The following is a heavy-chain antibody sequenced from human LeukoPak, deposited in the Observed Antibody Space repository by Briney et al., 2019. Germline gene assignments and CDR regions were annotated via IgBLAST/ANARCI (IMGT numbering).Heavy chain of an antibody. J-gene: IGHJ5*02. CDR2: ISSSSSTM. V-gene: IGHV3-48*01. CDR1: GFTFSSYS. D-gene: IGHD4-17*01. CDR3: ARGHPKGEYGENWFDP. Sequence: GGSLRLSCAASGFTFSSYSMNWVRQAPGQGLEWVSNISSSSSTMYYADSVKGRFTISRDNAKNSLYLQMNGLRAQDTAVYYCARGHPKGEYGENWFDPWGQGTLVTVSS.